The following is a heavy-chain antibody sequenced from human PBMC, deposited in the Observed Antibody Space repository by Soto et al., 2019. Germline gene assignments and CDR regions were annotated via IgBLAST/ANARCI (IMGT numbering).Heavy chain of an antibody. Sequence: GSMKLCCAASGITFSSYSMNWVLQAPGKGLEWVSSISSSSTYIYYADSVKGRFTISRDNAKNSLYLQMNSLRAEDTAVYYCARDLYYDSSGYTPGFQHWGQGTLVTVSS. CDR1: GITFSSYS. D-gene: IGHD3-22*01. CDR2: ISSSSTYI. V-gene: IGHV3-21*01. CDR3: ARDLYYDSSGYTPGFQH. J-gene: IGHJ1*01.